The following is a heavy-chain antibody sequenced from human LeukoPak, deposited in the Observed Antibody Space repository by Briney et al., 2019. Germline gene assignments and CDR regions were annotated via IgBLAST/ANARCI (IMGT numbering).Heavy chain of an antibody. CDR1: GGSISSTSYY. D-gene: IGHD3-9*01. J-gene: IGHJ4*02. V-gene: IGHV4-61*01. Sequence: SETLSLTCVVSGGSISSTSYYWSWIRQPPGKGLEWIGYIYYSGSTNYNPSLKSRVTISVDTSKNQFSLKLSSVTAADTAVYYCARESRDYFDWFDWEQTYYFDYWGQGTLVTVSS. CDR2: IYYSGST. CDR3: ARESRDYFDWFDWEQTYYFDY.